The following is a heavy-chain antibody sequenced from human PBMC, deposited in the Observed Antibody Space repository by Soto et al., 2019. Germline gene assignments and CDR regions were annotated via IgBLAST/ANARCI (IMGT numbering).Heavy chain of an antibody. Sequence: SETLSLTCTVSGGSISSGGYYWTWIRQHPGKGLEWIGHIYYSGSTNHNPSLKSRVTISLDTSQNQFSLKLTSVTAADTAVYYCARSTSMHAFDIWGQGTLVTVSS. J-gene: IGHJ3*02. CDR2: IYYSGST. CDR1: GGSISSGGYY. V-gene: IGHV4-31*03. CDR3: ARSTSMHAFDI.